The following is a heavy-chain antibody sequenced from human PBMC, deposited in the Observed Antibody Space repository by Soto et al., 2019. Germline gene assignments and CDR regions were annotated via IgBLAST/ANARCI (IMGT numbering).Heavy chain of an antibody. D-gene: IGHD2-2*01. CDR3: ARAQGAYARHGMDV. CDR1: GYTFTGYY. Sequence: GASVKVSCKASGYTFTGYYMHWVRQAPGQGLEWMGWINPNSGVTNYAQKFQGRVTMTRDTSISSAYMELSRLTSDDTAVYYCARAQGAYARHGMDVWGQGTTVTVSS. CDR2: INPNSGVT. J-gene: IGHJ6*02. V-gene: IGHV1-2*02.